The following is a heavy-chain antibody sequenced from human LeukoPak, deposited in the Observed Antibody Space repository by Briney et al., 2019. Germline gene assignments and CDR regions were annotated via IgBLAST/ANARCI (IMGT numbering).Heavy chain of an antibody. J-gene: IGHJ3*02. CDR1: GGSISTYY. D-gene: IGHD3-10*01. Sequence: SETLSLTCTVSGGSISTYYWSWIRQPPGKGLEWIGYIYYSGITNYNPSLKSRVSISVDTSRNHFSLNLSSVTAADTAVYYCARVRKSSSRGNPFGTKADAFDIWGQGTMVTVSS. CDR3: ARVRKSSSRGNPFGTKADAFDI. CDR2: IYYSGIT. V-gene: IGHV4-59*01.